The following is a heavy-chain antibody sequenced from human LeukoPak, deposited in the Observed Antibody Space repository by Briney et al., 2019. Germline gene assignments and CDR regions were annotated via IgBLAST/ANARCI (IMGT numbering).Heavy chain of an antibody. CDR3: AKDFGIAAAYHFGWYFDC. J-gene: IGHJ4*02. CDR1: GFTFSNYV. V-gene: IGHV3-23*01. Sequence: GGSLRLSCVASGFTFSNYVMSWVRQAPGKGLEWVSAISGSGDSTSYADSVEGRFTISRDNSKNSLYLQMHSLRAEDAAVYYCAKDFGIAAAYHFGWYFDCWGQGTLVTVSS. D-gene: IGHD6-13*01. CDR2: ISGSGDST.